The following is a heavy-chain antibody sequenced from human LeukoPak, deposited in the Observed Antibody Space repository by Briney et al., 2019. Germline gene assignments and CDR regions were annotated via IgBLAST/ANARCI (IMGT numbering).Heavy chain of an antibody. J-gene: IGHJ4*02. CDR1: GLTFSSYA. CDR3: AKDLWKPDY. Sequence: GGSLRLSCAASGLTFSSYAMSWVRQAPGMGLEWVSAIGVDGVSTYYADSVKGGFTFSRDNSKNMLYLQMNSLRAEDTAVYYCAKDLWKPDYWGQGTLVTVSS. D-gene: IGHD1-1*01. CDR2: IGVDGVST. V-gene: IGHV3-23*01.